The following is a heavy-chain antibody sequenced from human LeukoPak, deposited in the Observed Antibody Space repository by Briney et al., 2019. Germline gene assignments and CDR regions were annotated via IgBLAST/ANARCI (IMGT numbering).Heavy chain of an antibody. V-gene: IGHV4-30-2*06. D-gene: IGHD3-22*01. CDR2: TYQPLVP. CDR1: GDSVNYDAYS. Sequence: PSQTLSLPRTLSGDSVNYDAYSWSWIRHSAGRALEWIGYTYQPLVPSYNPSVKSRVTISMDTPKRQLFLKLTSVAAADTAFYYWAACTSGSCYAGAPFDGWGQGTLVTVSS. CDR3: AACTSGSCYAGAPFDG. J-gene: IGHJ4*02.